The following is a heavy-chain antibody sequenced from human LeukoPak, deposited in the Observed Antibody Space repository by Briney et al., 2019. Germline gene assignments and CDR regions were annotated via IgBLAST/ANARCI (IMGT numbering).Heavy chain of an antibody. CDR1: GFTFSSYE. J-gene: IGHJ3*02. CDR3: ARDQSSSWYHDAFDI. Sequence: GGSLRLSCAASGFTFSSYEMNWVRQAPGKGLEWVSYISSSGSTIYYADSVKGRFTISRDNAKNSLYLQMDSLRAEDTAVYYCARDQSSSWYHDAFDIWGQGTMVTVSS. CDR2: ISSSGSTI. V-gene: IGHV3-48*03. D-gene: IGHD6-13*01.